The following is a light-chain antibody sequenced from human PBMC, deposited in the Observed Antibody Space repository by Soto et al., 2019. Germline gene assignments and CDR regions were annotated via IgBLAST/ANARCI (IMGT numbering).Light chain of an antibody. Sequence: EIVLTQSPGTLSVSPGERATLSCRASQTISSNYLAWYQQKPGQAPSLLIYGTSSRATGIPDRFSGSGSGTDIILTISRLEPEDSAIYYCQQYGSWTFGQGTKVEIK. CDR3: QQYGSWT. CDR2: GTS. V-gene: IGKV3-20*01. J-gene: IGKJ1*01. CDR1: QTISSNY.